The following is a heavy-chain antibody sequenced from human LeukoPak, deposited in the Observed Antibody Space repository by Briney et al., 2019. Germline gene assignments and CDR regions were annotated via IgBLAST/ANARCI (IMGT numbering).Heavy chain of an antibody. J-gene: IGHJ3*02. CDR1: GASFSDSTYY. D-gene: IGHD3-10*01. CDR3: ASPSKLVLSRGAFDI. CDR2: IYFSET. V-gene: IGHV4-39*01. Sequence: SETLSLTCTASGASFSDSTYYWAWFRQPPGKGLEWIASIYFSETKYNPSLKSRVTISGDTFKNQFSLKLTSVTATDTAVYYCASPSKLVLSRGAFDIWGQGTMVTVSA.